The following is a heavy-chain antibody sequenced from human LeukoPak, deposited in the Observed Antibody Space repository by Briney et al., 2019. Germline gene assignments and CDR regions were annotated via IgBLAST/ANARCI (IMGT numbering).Heavy chain of an antibody. CDR3: ARDWSGDDY. D-gene: IGHD3-3*01. V-gene: IGHV3-21*01. Sequence: SGGSLRLSCAASGFTFSSYAMHWVRQAPGKGLEWVSSISSSSTYIYYVDSVKGRFTISRDDAKNSLYLQMNSLRAEDTALYYCARDWSGDDYWGQGTLVTVSS. CDR1: GFTFSSYA. CDR2: ISSSSTYI. J-gene: IGHJ4*02.